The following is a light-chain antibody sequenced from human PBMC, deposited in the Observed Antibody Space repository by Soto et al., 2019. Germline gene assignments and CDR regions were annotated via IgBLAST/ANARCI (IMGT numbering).Light chain of an antibody. CDR1: QGIAGS. CDR3: QQVKSYTRT. CDR2: AES. V-gene: IGKV1-9*01. J-gene: IGKJ4*01. Sequence: DIQLTQSPSFLSASVGDRVTITCRASQGIAGSLAWYQQKPGKPPKLLIYAESTLQSGVPSRLSGSGSGTRGTLTTSSLQPEDFATYYCQQVKSYTRTFGAGTKVDIX.